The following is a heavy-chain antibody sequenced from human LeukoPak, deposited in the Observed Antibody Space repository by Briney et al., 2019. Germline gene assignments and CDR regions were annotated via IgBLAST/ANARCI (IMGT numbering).Heavy chain of an antibody. D-gene: IGHD3-9*01. CDR3: ARGGDAENDILTGLGYYFDY. CDR2: ISDSGNT. Sequence: SETLSLTCTVSGGSISSRSYYWGWIRQPPGKGLEWIGKISDSGNTNYNPSLKSRVTISVDTSKNQFSLKLSSVTAADTAVYYCARGGDAENDILTGLGYYFDYWGQGTLVTVSS. J-gene: IGHJ4*02. V-gene: IGHV4-39*07. CDR1: GGSISSRSYY.